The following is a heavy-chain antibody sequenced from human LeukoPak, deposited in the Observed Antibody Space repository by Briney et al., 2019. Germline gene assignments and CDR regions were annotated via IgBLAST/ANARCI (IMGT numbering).Heavy chain of an antibody. J-gene: IGHJ3*02. V-gene: IGHV4-59*01. D-gene: IGHD2-8*01. Sequence: PSETLSLTCTVSGGSISSYYRSWIRQPPGKGLEWIGYIYYSGSTNYNPSLKSRVTISVDTSKNQFSLKLSSVTAADTAVYYCARDRDAISGAFDIWGQGTMVTVSS. CDR2: IYYSGST. CDR3: ARDRDAISGAFDI. CDR1: GGSISSYY.